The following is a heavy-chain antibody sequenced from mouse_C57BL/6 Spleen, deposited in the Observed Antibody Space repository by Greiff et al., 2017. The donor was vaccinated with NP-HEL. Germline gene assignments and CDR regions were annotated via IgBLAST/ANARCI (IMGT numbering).Heavy chain of an antibody. CDR3: AGEIYLLMDY. Sequence: EVQRVESGPGLVKPSQSLSLTCSVTGYSITSGYYWNWIRQFPGNKLEWMGYISYDGSNNYNPSLKNRISITRDTSKNQFFLKLNSVTTEDTATYYCAGEIYLLMDYWGQGTSVTVSS. V-gene: IGHV3-6*01. J-gene: IGHJ4*01. CDR1: GYSITSGYY. D-gene: IGHD2-1*01. CDR2: ISYDGSN.